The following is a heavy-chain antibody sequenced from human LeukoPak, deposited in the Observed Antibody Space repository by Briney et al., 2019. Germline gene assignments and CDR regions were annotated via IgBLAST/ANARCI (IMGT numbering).Heavy chain of an antibody. CDR1: GFTFSSYW. CDR2: IKQDGSEK. CDR3: AKTRGGWYYFDY. Sequence: GGSLRLSCAPSGFTFSSYWMSWVRQAPGKGLEWVANIKQDGSEKYYVDSVKGRFTISRDNAKNSLYLQMNSLRAEDTAVYYCAKTRGGWYYFDYWGQGTLVTVSS. J-gene: IGHJ4*02. D-gene: IGHD6-19*01. V-gene: IGHV3-7*03.